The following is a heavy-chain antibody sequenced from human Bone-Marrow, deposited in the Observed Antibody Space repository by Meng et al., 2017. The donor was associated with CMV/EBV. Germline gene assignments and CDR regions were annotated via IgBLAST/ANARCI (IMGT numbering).Heavy chain of an antibody. J-gene: IGHJ5*02. CDR3: ARGTKGKYSSSSGSNWFDP. Sequence: KVSCKGSGYSFTSYWIGWVRQMTGKGLEWMGIIYPGYSDTRYSPSFQGQVTTSADKSISTAYLQWSSLEASDTAMYYCARGTKGKYSSSSGSNWFDPWGQGTLVTVSS. D-gene: IGHD6-6*01. CDR2: IYPGYSDT. V-gene: IGHV5-51*01. CDR1: GYSFTSYW.